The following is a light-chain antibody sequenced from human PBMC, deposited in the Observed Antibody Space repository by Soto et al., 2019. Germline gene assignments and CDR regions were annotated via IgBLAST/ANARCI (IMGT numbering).Light chain of an antibody. Sequence: IVMTQSPASLSVSPGERVSLSCWASQSVRTNLAWYQQKPGQPPRLLIYGAYTRASGVPARFSGGGSGYGTLFTLTIDGLQSEDSATYFCQQYNVWWSFGQGTKIEI. CDR3: QQYNVWWS. V-gene: IGKV3-15*01. CDR2: GAY. J-gene: IGKJ1*01. CDR1: QSVRTN.